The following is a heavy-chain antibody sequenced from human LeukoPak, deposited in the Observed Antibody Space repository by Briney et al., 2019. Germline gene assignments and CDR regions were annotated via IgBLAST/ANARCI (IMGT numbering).Heavy chain of an antibody. CDR2: INPNNGDT. V-gene: IGHV1-2*02. CDR3: ARDQAHGFISSFAFDI. CDR1: GYTFTGFY. J-gene: IGHJ3*02. Sequence: GASVKVSCKASGYTFTGFYMHWVRQAPGQGLEWMGSINPNNGDTKYAEMFQDRVTMTRDTSISTAYMELSRLTSDDTAVYYCARDQAHGFISSFAFDIWGQGTVVAASS. D-gene: IGHD2-2*03.